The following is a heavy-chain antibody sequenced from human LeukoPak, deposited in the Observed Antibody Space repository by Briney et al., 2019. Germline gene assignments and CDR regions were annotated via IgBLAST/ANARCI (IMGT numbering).Heavy chain of an antibody. CDR2: IKSKTDDGTT. Sequence: PGGSLRLSCAASDFTFSNAWMNWVRQAPGKGLEWVGRIKSKTDDGTTAYAAPVKGRFTIPRVDSKDTLYLQMDSLKTEDTAVYYCTTGPFDYWGQGTLVTVSS. J-gene: IGHJ4*02. CDR3: TTGPFDY. V-gene: IGHV3-15*07. CDR1: DFTFSNAW.